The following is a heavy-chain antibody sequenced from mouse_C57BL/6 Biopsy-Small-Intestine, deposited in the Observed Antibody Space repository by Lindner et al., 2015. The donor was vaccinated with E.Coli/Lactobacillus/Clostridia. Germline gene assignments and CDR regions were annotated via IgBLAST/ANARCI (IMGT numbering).Heavy chain of an antibody. CDR3: ARGYSNYRYFDV. Sequence: VQLQESGAELMKPGASVKLSCKATGYTFTGYWIEWVKQRPGHGLEWIGEIIPGSDNSNHIEKFKDKATFTADTSSNTAYMHLSSLTTEDSAIYYCARGYSNYRYFDVWGTGTTVTVSS. J-gene: IGHJ1*03. CDR2: IIPGSDNS. D-gene: IGHD2-5*01. CDR1: GYTFTGYW. V-gene: IGHV1-9*01.